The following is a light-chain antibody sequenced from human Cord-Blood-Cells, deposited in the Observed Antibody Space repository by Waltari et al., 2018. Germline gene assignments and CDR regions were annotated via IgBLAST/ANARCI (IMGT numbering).Light chain of an antibody. J-gene: IGLJ1*01. V-gene: IGLV3-19*01. Sequence: SSELTQDPAVSVALGQTVRITCQGDSLSSYYASWYQQKPGQAPVLVIYGKNNRPTGIPDRFSGSSSGNTASLTITGARAEDEADYYCNSRDSSGNHYVFGTGTKVTVL. CDR3: NSRDSSGNHYV. CDR2: GKN. CDR1: SLSSYY.